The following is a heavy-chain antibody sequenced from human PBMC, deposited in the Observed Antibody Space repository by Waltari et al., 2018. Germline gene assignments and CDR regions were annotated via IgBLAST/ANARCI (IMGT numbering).Heavy chain of an antibody. D-gene: IGHD1-26*01. CDR1: GGSISSHY. J-gene: IGHJ6*02. Sequence: QVQLQESGPGLVKPSETLSLTCTVSGGSISSHYWSWIRQPPGKGLEWIGYIYYSGSTNYNPSLKSRVTISVDTSKNQFSLKLSSVTAADTAVYYCASSGSYPVRYGMDVWGQGTTVIVSS. CDR2: IYYSGST. V-gene: IGHV4-59*11. CDR3: ASSGSYPVRYGMDV.